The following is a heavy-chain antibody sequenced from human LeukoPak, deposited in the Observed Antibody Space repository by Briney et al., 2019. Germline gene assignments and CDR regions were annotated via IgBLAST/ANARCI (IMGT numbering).Heavy chain of an antibody. CDR2: IYPGDSDT. CDR3: ARRNSGGGWYLDS. CDR1: GYSFTNYW. D-gene: IGHD2-15*01. V-gene: IGHV5-51*01. Sequence: GESLKISCKGSGYSFTNYWIAWVRQMPGKGLEWMGIIYPGDSDTRYSPSFQGQVTISADKSISTAYLQWSSLKASDTAIYYCARRNSGGGWYLDSWGQGTLVTVSS. J-gene: IGHJ4*02.